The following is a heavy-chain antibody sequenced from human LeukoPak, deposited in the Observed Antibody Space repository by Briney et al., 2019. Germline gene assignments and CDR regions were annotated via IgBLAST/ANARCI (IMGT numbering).Heavy chain of an antibody. V-gene: IGHV3-23*01. J-gene: IGHJ4*02. CDR1: GFSFSNYG. Sequence: GGSLRLSCAASGFSFSNYGMSWVRQAPGKGLEWVSVISDNGGSTYYVDSVKGRFTISRDNSKSTLYLQMISLRAEDTAVYYCAKDRGPYSGYDSFFDFWGQGTLVTVSS. CDR2: ISDNGGST. D-gene: IGHD5-12*01. CDR3: AKDRGPYSGYDSFFDF.